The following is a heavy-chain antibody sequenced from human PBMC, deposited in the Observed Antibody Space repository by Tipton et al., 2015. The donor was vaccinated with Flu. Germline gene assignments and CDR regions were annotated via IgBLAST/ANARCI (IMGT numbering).Heavy chain of an antibody. D-gene: IGHD1-1*01. Sequence: QLVQSGGEMKKPGASVMVSCKTSVYTFTKFGITWERQAPGQGLEWMGWISAYNGETKYAQKFQDRFTMTTDSYTSTAYMELKSLTSEDTALYYCARTLDSVDPWGHGALVTVSS. V-gene: IGHV1-18*01. CDR1: VYTFTKFG. J-gene: IGHJ5*02. CDR3: ARTLDSVDP. CDR2: ISAYNGET.